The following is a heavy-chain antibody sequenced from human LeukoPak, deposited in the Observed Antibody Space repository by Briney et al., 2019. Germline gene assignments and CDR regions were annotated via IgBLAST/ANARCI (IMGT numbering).Heavy chain of an antibody. V-gene: IGHV4-34*01. J-gene: IGHJ4*02. CDR3: ARGRGSYRQNYFDY. D-gene: IGHD3-16*02. CDR1: GGSFSGYY. CDR2: INHSGST. Sequence: KPSETLSLTCAVYGGSFSGYYWSWIRQPPGKGLEWIGEINHSGSTNYNPSLKSRVTISVDTSKNQFSLKLSSVTAADTAVYYCARGRGSYRQNYFDYWGQGTLVTVSS.